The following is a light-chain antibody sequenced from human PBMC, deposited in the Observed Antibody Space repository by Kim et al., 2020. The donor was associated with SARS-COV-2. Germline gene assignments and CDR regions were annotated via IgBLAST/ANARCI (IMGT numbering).Light chain of an antibody. Sequence: GASVKLTCTLSGGRSSYASAWHQQQPEKGPRYLMKLNSDGSHNKGDGIPDRFSGSTSGTEHSLTISSLQSEDEADYYCQTWGTGMVFGGGTQLTVL. V-gene: IGLV4-69*01. CDR2: LNSDGSH. J-gene: IGLJ7*01. CDR3: QTWGTGMV. CDR1: GGRSSYA.